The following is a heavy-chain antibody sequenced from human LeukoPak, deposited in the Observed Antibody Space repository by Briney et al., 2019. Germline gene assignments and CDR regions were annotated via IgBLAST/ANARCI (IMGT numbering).Heavy chain of an antibody. D-gene: IGHD3-22*01. CDR3: ASVYYYDSSGYYVDY. CDR2: IKHSGST. J-gene: IGHJ4*02. Sequence: SETLSLTCAVYGGSFSGYYWSWIRQPPGKGLEWIGEIKHSGSTNYNPSLKSRVTISVDTSKNQFSLKLSSVTAADTAVYYCASVYYYDSSGYYVDYWGQGTLVTVSS. CDR1: GGSFSGYY. V-gene: IGHV4-34*01.